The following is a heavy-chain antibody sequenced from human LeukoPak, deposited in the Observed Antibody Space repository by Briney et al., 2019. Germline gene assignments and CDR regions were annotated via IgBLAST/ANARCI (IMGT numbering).Heavy chain of an antibody. CDR1: GGTFSSYA. J-gene: IGHJ4*02. CDR3: ARPSKYGDYVLDY. CDR2: IIPIFGTA. D-gene: IGHD4-17*01. Sequence: GASVKVSCKASGGTFSSYAISWVRQAPGQGLEWMGGIIPIFGTANYAQKFQGRVTITTDESTSTAYMELSSLRSEDTAVYYCARPSKYGDYVLDYWGQGTLVTVSS. V-gene: IGHV1-69*05.